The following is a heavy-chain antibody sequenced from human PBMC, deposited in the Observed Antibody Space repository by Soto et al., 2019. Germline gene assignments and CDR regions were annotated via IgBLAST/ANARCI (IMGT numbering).Heavy chain of an antibody. CDR1: GFTVSSNY. CDR2: IYSGGST. V-gene: IGHV3-53*01. Sequence: GGSLRLSCAASGFTVSSNYMSWVRQAPGKGLEWVSVIYSGGSTYYADSVKGRFTISRDNSKNTLYLQMNSLRAEDTAVYYCARHGGPGKQIYFDYWGRGTLVTVSS. CDR3: ARHGGPGKQIYFDY. J-gene: IGHJ4*02. D-gene: IGHD3-16*01.